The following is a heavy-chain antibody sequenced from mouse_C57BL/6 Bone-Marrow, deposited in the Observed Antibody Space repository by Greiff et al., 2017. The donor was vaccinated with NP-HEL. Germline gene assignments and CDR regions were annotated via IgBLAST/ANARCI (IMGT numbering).Heavy chain of an antibody. CDR3: ARPDGYYAYWYFDV. Sequence: QVQLKESGSELRSPGSSVKLSCKDFDSEVFPIAYMSWVRQKPGHGFEWIGGILPSIGRTIYGEKFEDKATLDADTLSNTAYLELNSLTSEDSAIYYCARPDGYYAYWYFDVWGTGTTVTVSS. V-gene: IGHV15-2*01. CDR2: ILPSIGRT. D-gene: IGHD2-3*01. J-gene: IGHJ1*03. CDR1: DSEVFPIAY.